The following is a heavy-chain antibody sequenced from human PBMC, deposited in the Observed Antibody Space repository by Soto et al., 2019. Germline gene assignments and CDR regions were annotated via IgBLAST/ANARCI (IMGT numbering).Heavy chain of an antibody. CDR1: RGSSSSSNW. CDR3: ARTLELPHTRYMDV. D-gene: IGHD1-7*01. Sequence: PSETLSLTCAVSRGSSSSSNWWRWGRQPPGKGLEWIGEIYHSGSTNYNPSLKSRVTISVDKSKNQFSLKLSSVTAADTAVYYCARTLELPHTRYMDVWGKGTTVTVSS. J-gene: IGHJ6*03. V-gene: IGHV4-4*02. CDR2: IYHSGST.